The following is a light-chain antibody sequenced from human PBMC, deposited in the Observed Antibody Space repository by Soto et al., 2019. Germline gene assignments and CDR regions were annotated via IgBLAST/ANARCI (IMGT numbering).Light chain of an antibody. CDR1: SSNIGAGYD. CDR3: QSYDSSLSGYV. Sequence: QSALTQSPSVSGAPGQRVTISCTGSSSNIGAGYDVHWYQQLPGTAPKLLLYGNRNRPSGVPDRFSGSKSGTSASLAITGLQAEDEADYYCQSYDSSLSGYVFGTGTKLTVL. V-gene: IGLV1-40*01. J-gene: IGLJ1*01. CDR2: GNR.